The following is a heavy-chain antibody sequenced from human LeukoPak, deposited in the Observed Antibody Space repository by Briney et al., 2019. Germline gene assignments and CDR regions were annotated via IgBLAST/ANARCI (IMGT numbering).Heavy chain of an antibody. Sequence: PGGSLRLSCAASGFTFSSYGMHWGRQGPGKGLEWVAFIRYDGSNKYYADSVKGRFTISRDNSKNTLYLHMNSLRAEDTAVYYCAKDSVLYYYDSSGYAPFEYWGQGTLVTVSS. CDR1: GFTFSSYG. D-gene: IGHD3-22*01. V-gene: IGHV3-30*02. CDR3: AKDSVLYYYDSSGYAPFEY. J-gene: IGHJ4*02. CDR2: IRYDGSNK.